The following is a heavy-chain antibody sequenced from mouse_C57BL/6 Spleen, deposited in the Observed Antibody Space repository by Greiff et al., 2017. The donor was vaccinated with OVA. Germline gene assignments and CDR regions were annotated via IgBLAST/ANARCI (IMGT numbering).Heavy chain of an antibody. CDR3: PRYRGCYDYGSSYAMDY. Sequence: EVQLQQSGPELVKPGASVKISCKASGYTFTDYYMNWVKQSHGKSLEWIGDINPNNGGTSYNQKFKGKATLTVDKSSSTAYMELSSLTSEGSADYYCPRYRGCYDYGSSYAMDYWGQGTSVTVSS. CDR2: INPNNGGT. CDR1: GYTFTDYY. D-gene: IGHD1-1*01. J-gene: IGHJ4*01. V-gene: IGHV1-26*01.